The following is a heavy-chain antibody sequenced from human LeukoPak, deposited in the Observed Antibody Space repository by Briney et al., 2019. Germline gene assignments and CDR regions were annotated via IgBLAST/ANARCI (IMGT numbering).Heavy chain of an antibody. V-gene: IGHV4-39*01. CDR2: ISYSGST. CDR1: GFTFSSYW. J-gene: IGHJ4*02. CDR3: ARLTPYSGSPLGDY. Sequence: PGGSLRLSCAASGFTFSSYWMDWVRQAPGKGLEWIGSISYSGSTYYNPSLKSRVTISVDTSKNQFSLKLSSVTAADTAVYYCARLTPYSGSPLGDYWGQGTLVTVSS. D-gene: IGHD1-26*01.